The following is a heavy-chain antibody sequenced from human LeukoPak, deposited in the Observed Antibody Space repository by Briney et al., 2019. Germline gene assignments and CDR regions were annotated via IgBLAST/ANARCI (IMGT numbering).Heavy chain of an antibody. CDR3: AELGITMIGGV. V-gene: IGHV3-21*01. Sequence: GGSLRLSCAASGFTFSSYSMNWVRQAPGKGLEWVSSISSSSSYIYYADSVKGRFTIYRDNAKNSLYLQMNSLRAEDTAVYYCAELGITMIGGVWGKGTTVTISS. CDR1: GFTFSSYS. J-gene: IGHJ6*04. D-gene: IGHD3-10*02. CDR2: ISSSSSYI.